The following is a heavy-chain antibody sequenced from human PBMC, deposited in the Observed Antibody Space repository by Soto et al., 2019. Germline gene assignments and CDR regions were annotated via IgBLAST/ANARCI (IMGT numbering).Heavy chain of an antibody. Sequence: EVQMLESGGGLVQPGGSLRLSCITSGFTFSNYAMNWVRQAPGKGLLWVSVISNTDGSTHYADSVKGRFTISRDNAKNTLYLQMNSLRADDTAVYYCAKDLSHWEHSRSGFHIGRQGTLVTVS. J-gene: IGHJ3*02. V-gene: IGHV3-23*01. D-gene: IGHD6-13*01. CDR3: AKDLSHWEHSRSGFHI. CDR1: GFTFSNYA. CDR2: ISNTDGST.